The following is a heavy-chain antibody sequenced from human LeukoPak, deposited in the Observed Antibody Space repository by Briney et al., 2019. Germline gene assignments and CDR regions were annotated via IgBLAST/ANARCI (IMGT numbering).Heavy chain of an antibody. CDR3: AGAGSSWYPDAFDI. J-gene: IGHJ3*02. D-gene: IGHD6-13*01. Sequence: ASVTVSCTASGYTFTGYYMHWVRQAPGQGLEWMGWINPNSGGTNYAQKFQGRVTMTRDTSISTAYMELSRLRSDDTAVYYCAGAGSSWYPDAFDIWGQGTMVTVSS. V-gene: IGHV1-2*02. CDR1: GYTFTGYY. CDR2: INPNSGGT.